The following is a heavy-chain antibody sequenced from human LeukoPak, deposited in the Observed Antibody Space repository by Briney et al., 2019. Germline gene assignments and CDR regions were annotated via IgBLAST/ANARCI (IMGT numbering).Heavy chain of an antibody. CDR3: ARDLREHGVFDI. CDR2: IYSGGST. Sequence: GGSLRLSCAASGFTVSSNYMSWVRQAPGKGLEWVSVIYSGGSTYYADSVKGRFTISRDNSKNTLYLQMNSLRAEDTAIYFCARDLREHGVFDIWGQGTMVTVSS. V-gene: IGHV3-53*01. CDR1: GFTVSSNY. D-gene: IGHD1-26*01. J-gene: IGHJ3*02.